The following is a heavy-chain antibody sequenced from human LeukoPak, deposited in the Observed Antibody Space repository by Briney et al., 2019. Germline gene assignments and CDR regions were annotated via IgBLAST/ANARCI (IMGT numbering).Heavy chain of an antibody. CDR2: IWYDGSNK. V-gene: IGHV3-33*01. J-gene: IGHJ4*02. Sequence: GRSLRLSCAASGFTFSSYGMHWVRQAPGKGLEWVAVIWYDGSNKYYADSVKGRFTISRDNSKNTLYLQMNSLRAEDTAVYYCARVGSSSWKRYFDYWGQGILVTVSS. CDR3: ARVGSSSWKRYFDY. D-gene: IGHD6-13*01. CDR1: GFTFSSYG.